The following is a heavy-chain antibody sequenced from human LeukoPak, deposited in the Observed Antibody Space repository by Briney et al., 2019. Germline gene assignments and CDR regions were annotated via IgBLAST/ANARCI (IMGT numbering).Heavy chain of an antibody. CDR1: GYTFTSYG. CDR2: ISAYNGNT. CDR3: ARDDAHCSSTSCPKHGLWY. V-gene: IGHV1-18*01. Sequence: ASVKVSCKASGYTFTSYGISWVRQAPGQGLEWMGWISAYNGNTNYAQKLQGRVTMTTDTSTSTAYMELRSLRAEDTAVYYCARDDAHCSSTSCPKHGLWYWGQGTLVTVSS. J-gene: IGHJ4*02. D-gene: IGHD2-2*01.